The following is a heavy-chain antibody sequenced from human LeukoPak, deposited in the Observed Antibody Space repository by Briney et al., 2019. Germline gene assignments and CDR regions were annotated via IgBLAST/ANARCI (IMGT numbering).Heavy chain of an antibody. CDR3: AKERGAAAATVYFDY. D-gene: IGHD6-13*01. CDR1: GFTFSSYG. J-gene: IGHJ4*02. CDR2: ISYDGSNK. Sequence: GGSLRLSCAASGFTFSSYGMHWVRQAPGKGLEWVALISYDGSNKYYADSVKGRFTISRDNSKNTVYLQMNSLRAEDTAVYYCAKERGAAAATVYFDYWGQGTQVTVSS. V-gene: IGHV3-30*18.